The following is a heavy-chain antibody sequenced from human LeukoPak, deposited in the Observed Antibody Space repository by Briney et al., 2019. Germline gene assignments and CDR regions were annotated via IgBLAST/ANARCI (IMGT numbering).Heavy chain of an antibody. CDR1: GFTFSDYY. J-gene: IGHJ4*02. CDR2: ISKSGGDT. D-gene: IGHD1-26*01. Sequence: PGGSLRLSCAAFGFTFSDYYMIWIRQAPGKGLEWVSYISKSGGDTKYADSVKGRFTISRDNAKNSLYLQMNSLRADDTAVYYCARVRQSGSPLDYWGQGTLVTDSS. CDR3: ARVRQSGSPLDY. V-gene: IGHV3-11*05.